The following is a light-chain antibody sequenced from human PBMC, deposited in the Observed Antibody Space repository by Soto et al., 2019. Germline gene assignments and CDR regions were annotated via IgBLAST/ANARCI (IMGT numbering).Light chain of an antibody. CDR1: QTISTF. J-gene: IGKJ4*01. CDR3: QQSYSTVRT. V-gene: IGKV1-39*01. Sequence: DIQMTQSPSSLSSSVGDRVTITCRASQTISTFLNWYQQKPGKAPRLLIYAASRLQSGVPARFSGSGAGTDFTLTITSLQPDDFGIYYCQQSYSTVRTFGGGTKVE. CDR2: AAS.